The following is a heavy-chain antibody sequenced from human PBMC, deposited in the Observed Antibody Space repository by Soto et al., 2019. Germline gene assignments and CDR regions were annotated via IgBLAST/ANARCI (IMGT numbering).Heavy chain of an antibody. Sequence: PGGSLRLSCAASGFTFSSYAVSWVRQAPGKGLEWVSAISGSGGSTYYADSVKGRFTISRDNSKNTLYLQMNSLRAEDTAVYYCAKDFRPPDDIVVVVAATHYYYYGMDVWGQGTTVTVSS. J-gene: IGHJ6*02. D-gene: IGHD2-15*01. CDR2: ISGSGGST. V-gene: IGHV3-23*01. CDR1: GFTFSSYA. CDR3: AKDFRPPDDIVVVVAATHYYYYGMDV.